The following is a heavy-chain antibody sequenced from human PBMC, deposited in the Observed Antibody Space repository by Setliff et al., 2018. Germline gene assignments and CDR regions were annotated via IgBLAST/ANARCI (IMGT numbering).Heavy chain of an antibody. J-gene: IGHJ4*02. Sequence: PSETLSLTCTVSGGSISSHYWSWIRQPLGKGLEWIGSIYYSGSTNYNPSLKSRVTISVDTSKNQFSLRAEDTAVYYCAKNRYESSGYNFHFWGQGTLVTVSS. CDR1: GGSISSHY. D-gene: IGHD3-22*01. CDR3: AKNRYESSGYNFHF. CDR2: IYYSGST. V-gene: IGHV4-59*11.